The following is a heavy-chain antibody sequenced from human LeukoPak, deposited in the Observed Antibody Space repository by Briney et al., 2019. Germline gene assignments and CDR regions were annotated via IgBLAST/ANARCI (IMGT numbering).Heavy chain of an antibody. V-gene: IGHV3-13*01. Sequence: GGSLRLSCAASGFTFSSYDMHWVRHPPGKGLEWVSAIGIATDTYYPDSVTGRFTISRENAKNSFYLQMNSLRAGDTAVYYCARAVSVAGTLYYLDYWGQGTLVTVSS. CDR2: IGIATDT. J-gene: IGHJ4*02. CDR3: ARAVSVAGTLYYLDY. CDR1: GFTFSSYD. D-gene: IGHD6-19*01.